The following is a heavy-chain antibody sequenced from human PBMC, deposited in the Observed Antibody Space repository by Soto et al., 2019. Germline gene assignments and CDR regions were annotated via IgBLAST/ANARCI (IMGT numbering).Heavy chain of an antibody. D-gene: IGHD3-3*01. CDR2: IDPSDSYT. CDR1: GYSFTSYW. J-gene: IGHJ6*02. Sequence: GESLKISCKGSGYSFTSYWISWVRQMPGKGLEWMGRIDPSDSYTNYSPSFQGHVTISADKSISTAYLQWSSLKASDTAMYYCATTTIFGPFYYYSGMDVWGQGTTVTVSS. CDR3: ATTTIFGPFYYYSGMDV. V-gene: IGHV5-10-1*01.